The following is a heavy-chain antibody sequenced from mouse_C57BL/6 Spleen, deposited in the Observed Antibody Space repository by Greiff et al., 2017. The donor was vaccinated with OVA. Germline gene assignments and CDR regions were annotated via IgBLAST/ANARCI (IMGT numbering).Heavy chain of an antibody. CDR1: GYTFTDYY. V-gene: IGHV1-75*01. D-gene: IGHD4-1*01. CDR3: ARSELTGTAWFAY. CDR2: IFPGSGST. Sequence: VQVVESGPELVKPGASVKISCKASGYTFTDYYINWVKQRPGQGLEWIGWIFPGSGSTYYNEKFKGKATLTVDKSSSTAYMLLSSLTSEDSAVYFCARSELTGTAWFAYWGQGTLVTVSA. J-gene: IGHJ3*01.